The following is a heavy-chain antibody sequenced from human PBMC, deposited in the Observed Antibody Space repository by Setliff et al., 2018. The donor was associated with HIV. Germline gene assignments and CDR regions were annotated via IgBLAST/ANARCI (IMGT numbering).Heavy chain of an antibody. V-gene: IGHV3-15*05. CDR3: TTEGANSPAYH. CDR1: GFTFSNAW. CDR2: VKSKADGGTI. Sequence: GGSLRLSCAASGFTFSNAWMIWVRQAPGKGLEWVGRVKSKADGGTIDYAAPVKGRFTISRDDSKNTLYLQMNSLKTEDTGVYYCTTEGANSPAYHWGQGTLVTVSS. J-gene: IGHJ5*02.